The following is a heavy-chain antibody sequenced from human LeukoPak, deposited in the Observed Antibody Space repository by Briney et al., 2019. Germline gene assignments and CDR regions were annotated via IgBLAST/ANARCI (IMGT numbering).Heavy chain of an antibody. CDR2: IIPIFGTA. CDR1: GGTFSSYA. J-gene: IGHJ4*02. V-gene: IGHV1-69*06. Sequence: ASVKVSCKASGGTFSSYAISWVRQAPGQGLEWMGGIIPIFGTANYAQKFQGRVTMTEDTSTDTAYMELSSLRSEDTAVYYCATSSGSLDLYWGQGTLVTVSS. CDR3: ATSSGSLDLY. D-gene: IGHD1-26*01.